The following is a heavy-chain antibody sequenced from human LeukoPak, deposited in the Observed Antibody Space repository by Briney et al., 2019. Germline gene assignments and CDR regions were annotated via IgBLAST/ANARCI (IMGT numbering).Heavy chain of an antibody. CDR3: ARGGRYSYGNFDY. J-gene: IGHJ4*02. D-gene: IGHD5-18*01. V-gene: IGHV4-59*11. CDR2: IYYSGST. CDR1: GGSISSHY. Sequence: SETLSLTCTDSGGSISSHYWSWIRQPPGKGLEWIGYIYYSGSTNYNPSLKSRVTISVDTSKNQFSLKLSSVTAADTAVYYCARGGRYSYGNFDYWGQGTLVTVSS.